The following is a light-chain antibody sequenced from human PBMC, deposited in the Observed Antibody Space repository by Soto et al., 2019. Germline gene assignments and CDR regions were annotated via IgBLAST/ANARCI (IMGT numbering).Light chain of an antibody. J-gene: IGKJ1*01. Sequence: DIQMTQSPSSVSASVGDRVTITCRASQGISSYLNWYQQKPGKAPKLLIYAASSLQSGVPSRFSGSGSGTDFIFTISSLQAEDLATYYCQQSFSTPRTFGQGTKVDIK. CDR1: QGISSY. CDR2: AAS. CDR3: QQSFSTPRT. V-gene: IGKV1-39*01.